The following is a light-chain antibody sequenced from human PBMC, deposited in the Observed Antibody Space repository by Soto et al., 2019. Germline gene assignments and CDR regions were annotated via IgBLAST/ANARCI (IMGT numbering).Light chain of an antibody. J-gene: IGKJ5*01. CDR3: QQRSNWPPIT. V-gene: IGKV3-11*01. Sequence: EIVLTQSPGTLSLSPGERATLSCRASQTVSTNYLAWYQQKPGQAPRLLIYGASNRAAGIPARFSGSGSGTDFTLTINSLEPEDFAVYYCQQRSNWPPITFGQGTRLEI. CDR2: GAS. CDR1: QTVSTNY.